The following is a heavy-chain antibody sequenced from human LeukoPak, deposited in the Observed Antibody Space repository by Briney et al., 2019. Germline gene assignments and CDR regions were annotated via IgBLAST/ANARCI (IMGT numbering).Heavy chain of an antibody. J-gene: IGHJ3*01. CDR2: LYTTGET. V-gene: IGHV3-66*01. CDR1: GFTVSSNY. D-gene: IGHD5-12*01. Sequence: PGRSLRLSCAASGFTVSSNYMSWVRQAPGKGLEGVSTLYTTGETYHPDSVKGRFTISRDDSENTLYLQLESLGAEDTAVYFCAREVALHFPLDLWGRGTMVTVSS. CDR3: AREVALHFPLDL.